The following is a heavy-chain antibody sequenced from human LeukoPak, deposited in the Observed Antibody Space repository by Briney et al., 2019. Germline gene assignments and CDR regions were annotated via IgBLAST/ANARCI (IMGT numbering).Heavy chain of an antibody. CDR1: GGSISSYY. V-gene: IGHV4-59*01. CDR2: IYYSGST. CDR3: ARGKGWFDP. J-gene: IGHJ5*02. Sequence: SETLSLTCTVSGGSISSYYWSWIRQPPGKGLEWVGYIYYSGSTNYNPSLKSRVTISVDTSKNQFSLKLSSVTAADTAVYYCARGKGWFDPWGQGTLVTVSS.